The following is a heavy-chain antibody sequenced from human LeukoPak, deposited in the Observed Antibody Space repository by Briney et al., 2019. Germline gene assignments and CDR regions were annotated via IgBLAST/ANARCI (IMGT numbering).Heavy chain of an antibody. Sequence: VASVNVSCTASGYTFTGYYMHWVRQAPGQGLEWMGRINPNSGGTNYAQKFQGRVTMTRDTSISTAYMELSRLRSDDTAVYYCARVSAVAAYFDYWGQGTLVTVSS. CDR2: INPNSGGT. V-gene: IGHV1-2*06. D-gene: IGHD6-19*01. CDR3: ARVSAVAAYFDY. J-gene: IGHJ4*02. CDR1: GYTFTGYY.